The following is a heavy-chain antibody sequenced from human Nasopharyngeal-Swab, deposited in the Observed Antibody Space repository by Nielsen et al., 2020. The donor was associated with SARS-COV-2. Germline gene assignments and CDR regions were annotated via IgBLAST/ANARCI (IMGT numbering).Heavy chain of an antibody. V-gene: IGHV3-74*01. CDR2: INSAGSST. D-gene: IGHD3-16*02. CDR3: ARDLYYDYVWGSYRYENYYYGMDV. CDR1: GFTFSSYW. Sequence: GESLKISCAASGFTFSSYWMHWVRQAPGKGLVWVSRINSAGSSTSYADSVKGRFTISRDNAKNTLYLQMNSLRAEDTAVYYCARDLYYDYVWGSYRYENYYYGMDVWGQGTTVTVSS. J-gene: IGHJ6*02.